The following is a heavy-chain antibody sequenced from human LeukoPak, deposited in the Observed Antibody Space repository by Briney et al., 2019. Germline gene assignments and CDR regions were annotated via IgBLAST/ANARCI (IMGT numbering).Heavy chain of an antibody. CDR2: ITPFNGNT. V-gene: IGHV1-45*02. CDR3: ARSPFSGDDDAFDI. CDR1: GYTFTYRY. Sequence: ASVKVSCKASGYTFTYRYLHWVRQAPGQALERMGWITPFNGNTNYAQQFQDRVTITRDRSRNTVYMELNSLRFEDTAMYYCARSPFSGDDDAFDIWGQGTMVTVSS. J-gene: IGHJ3*02. D-gene: IGHD5-12*01.